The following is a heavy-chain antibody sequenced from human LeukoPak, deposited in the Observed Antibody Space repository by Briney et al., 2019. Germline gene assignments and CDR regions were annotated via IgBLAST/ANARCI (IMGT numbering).Heavy chain of an antibody. CDR3: AKDRGGDYYDSSGYSLFDY. J-gene: IGHJ4*02. Sequence: GGSLRLSCAASGFTFSSYSMNWVRQAPGKGLEWVSSISSSSSYIYYADSVKGRFTISRDNAKNSLYLQMNSLRAEDTALYYCAKDRGGDYYDSSGYSLFDYWGQGTLVTVSS. CDR2: ISSSSSYI. CDR1: GFTFSSYS. V-gene: IGHV3-21*04. D-gene: IGHD3-22*01.